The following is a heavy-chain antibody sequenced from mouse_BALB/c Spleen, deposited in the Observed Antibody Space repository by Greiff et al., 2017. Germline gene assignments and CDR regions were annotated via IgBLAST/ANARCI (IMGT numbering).Heavy chain of an antibody. CDR1: GYSFTGYY. CDR3: AREGDFYFDY. J-gene: IGHJ2*01. Sequence: VQLQQSGPELVKPGASVKISCKASGYSFTGYYMHWVKQSPVKSLEWIGRINPYNGATSYNQNFKDKASLTVAKSSSTAYMELHSLTSEDSAVYYCAREGDFYFDYWGQGTTLTVSA. D-gene: IGHD2-13*01. V-gene: IGHV1-31*01. CDR2: INPYNGAT.